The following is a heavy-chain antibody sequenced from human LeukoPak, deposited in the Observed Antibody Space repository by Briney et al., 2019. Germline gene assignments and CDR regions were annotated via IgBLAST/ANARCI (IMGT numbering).Heavy chain of an antibody. CDR1: GDSISSNNYF. CDR3: ARHGLFPMIVAFDP. J-gene: IGHJ5*02. V-gene: IGHV4-39*01. Sequence: SETLSLTCIVSGDSISSNNYFWGWICQSPGKGLERIGEISYNGRTYYNPSLKSRVTISVDTSKNQFSLKLSSVTAADTAVYYCARHGLFPMIVAFDPWGQGTLVTVSS. CDR2: ISYNGRT. D-gene: IGHD3-22*01.